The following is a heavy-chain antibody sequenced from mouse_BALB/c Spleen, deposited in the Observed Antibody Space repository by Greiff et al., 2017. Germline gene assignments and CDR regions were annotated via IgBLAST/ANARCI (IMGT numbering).Heavy chain of an antibody. Sequence: QVQLQQSGPELVKPGASVRLSCKASGYTFTSYYIHWVKQRPGQGLEWIGWIYPGNVNTKYNEKFKGKATLTADKSSSTAYMQLSSLTSEDSAVYCCARRRYGNLDDWGEGTTLTVSS. J-gene: IGHJ2*01. CDR1: GYTFTSYY. CDR2: IYPGNVNT. CDR3: ARRRYGNLDD. D-gene: IGHD2-10*02. V-gene: IGHV1S56*01.